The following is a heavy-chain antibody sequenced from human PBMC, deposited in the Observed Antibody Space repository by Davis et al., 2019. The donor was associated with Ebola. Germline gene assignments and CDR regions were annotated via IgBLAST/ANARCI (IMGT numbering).Heavy chain of an antibody. Sequence: PGGSLRLSCAASGFTFSSYAMTWVRQAPGKGLEWVSAIRGSGGSTYYADSVKGRFTISRDNSKNTLYLQMNSLRAEDTAVYFCAPCGGDCDSPDYWGQGTLVTVSS. D-gene: IGHD2-21*02. CDR3: APCGGDCDSPDY. CDR2: IRGSGGST. J-gene: IGHJ4*02. V-gene: IGHV3-23*01. CDR1: GFTFSSYA.